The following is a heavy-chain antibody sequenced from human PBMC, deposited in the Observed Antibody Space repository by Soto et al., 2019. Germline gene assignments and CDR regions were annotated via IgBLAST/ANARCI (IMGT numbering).Heavy chain of an antibody. CDR1: GGSISSSSYY. Sequence: QLQLQESGPGLVKPSETLSLTCTVSGGSISSSSYYWGWIRQPPGKGLEWIGSIYYSGSTYYNPSLKSRDTISVDTSKNQFSLKLSSVTAADTAVYYCARLRLVLYVDYWGQGTLVTVSS. D-gene: IGHD6-19*01. CDR2: IYYSGST. J-gene: IGHJ4*02. V-gene: IGHV4-39*01. CDR3: ARLRLVLYVDY.